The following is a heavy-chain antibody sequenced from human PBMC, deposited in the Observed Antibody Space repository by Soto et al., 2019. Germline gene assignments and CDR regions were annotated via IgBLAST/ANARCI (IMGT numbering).Heavy chain of an antibody. Sequence: GASVKVSCKASGGTFSSYAISWVRQAPGQGLEWMGGIIPNSGTTNYAQKFQGRVTMTRNTSISTAYMELSSLRSEDTAVYYCARIHCSGGSCYSSWFDPCGQGTLVTVSS. V-gene: IGHV1-8*02. D-gene: IGHD2-15*01. J-gene: IGHJ5*02. CDR3: ARIHCSGGSCYSSWFDP. CDR2: IIPNSGTT. CDR1: GGTFSSYA.